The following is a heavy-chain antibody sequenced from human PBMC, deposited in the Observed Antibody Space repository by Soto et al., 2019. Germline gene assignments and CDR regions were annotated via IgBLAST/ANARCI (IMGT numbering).Heavy chain of an antibody. Sequence: SETLSLTCTVSGGSISSGGYYWSWIRQHPGKGLEWIGYIYYSGSTYYNPSLKSRVTISVDTSKNQFSLKLCSVTAADTAVYDCARSKKVTMIVVGPDNWFDPWGQGTLVTVSS. CDR3: ARSKKVTMIVVGPDNWFDP. CDR2: IYYSGST. D-gene: IGHD3-22*01. V-gene: IGHV4-31*03. CDR1: GGSISSGGYY. J-gene: IGHJ5*02.